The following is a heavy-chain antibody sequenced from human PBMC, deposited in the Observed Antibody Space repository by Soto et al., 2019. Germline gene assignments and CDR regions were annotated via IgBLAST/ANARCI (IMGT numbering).Heavy chain of an antibody. V-gene: IGHV3-48*01. CDR2: ISSSSSTI. CDR1: GFTFSSYS. Sequence: EVQLVESGGGLVQPGGSLRLSCAASGFTFSSYSMNWVRQAPGKGLEWVSYISSSSSTIYYADSVKGRFTISRDNAKKSLYLQMNSLRAEDTAVYYCARDSEGMYYYYMDVWGKGTTVTVSS. CDR3: ARDSEGMYYYYMDV. J-gene: IGHJ6*03. D-gene: IGHD3-10*01.